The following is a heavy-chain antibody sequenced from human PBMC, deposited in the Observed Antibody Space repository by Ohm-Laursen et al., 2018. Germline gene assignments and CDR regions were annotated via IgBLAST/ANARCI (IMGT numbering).Heavy chain of an antibody. D-gene: IGHD4-17*01. J-gene: IGHJ4*02. V-gene: IGHV3-48*03. CDR2: ISTSGSTT. Sequence: SLRLSCSASGFTFSSYEMNWVRQAPGKGLEWVSYISTSGSTTHYADSVKGRFTISRDNAKNSVYLQLNSLRNEDTAVYYCARDDDGEDYWGQGTLVTVSP. CDR1: GFTFSSYE. CDR3: ARDDDGEDY.